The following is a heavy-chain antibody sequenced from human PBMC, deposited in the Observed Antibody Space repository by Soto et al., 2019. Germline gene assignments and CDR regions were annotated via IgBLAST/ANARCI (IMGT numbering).Heavy chain of an antibody. J-gene: IGHJ4*02. CDR1: GGSISSGSYY. Sequence: QVQLQESGPGLVQPSQTLSLTCTVSGGSISSGSYYWTWIRQHPGKGLEWMGYIYYTGSTYYNPSLTSRVTIAGDRSKNQVSLDLSSVTAADTAVYYCARDLGGYGEVDYWGQGSLVTVSS. V-gene: IGHV4-31*03. CDR2: IYYTGST. CDR3: ARDLGGYGEVDY. D-gene: IGHD4-17*01.